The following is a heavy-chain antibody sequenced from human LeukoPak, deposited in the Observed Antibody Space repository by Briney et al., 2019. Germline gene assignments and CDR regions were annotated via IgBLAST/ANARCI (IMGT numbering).Heavy chain of an antibody. CDR2: IYYSGST. CDR1: GGSISSSSYY. CDR3: ARDSRYMHYGSIYYYYGMDV. Sequence: SETLSLTCTVSGGSISSSSYYWGWIRQPPGKGLEWIGSIYYSGSTYYNPSLKSRVTISVDTSKNQFSLKLSSVTAADTAVYYCARDSRYMHYGSIYYYYGMDVWGQGTTVTVSS. J-gene: IGHJ6*02. D-gene: IGHD4-23*01. V-gene: IGHV4-39*02.